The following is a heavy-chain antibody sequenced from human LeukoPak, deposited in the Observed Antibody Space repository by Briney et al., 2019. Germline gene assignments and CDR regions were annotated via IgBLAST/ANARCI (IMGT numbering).Heavy chain of an antibody. D-gene: IGHD3-9*01. J-gene: IGHJ3*01. CDR3: ARPSMIDWLLPGV. V-gene: IGHV5-51*01. CDR1: GXSFTSYW. CDR2: IYPGDSDT. Sequence: GESLKISCKGPGXSFTSYWIGWVRQMPGKGMEWMGVIYPGDSDTRYSPSFQGQVTISADKSISTAYLQWSSLKASDTAMYYCARPSMIDWLLPGVWGQGTMVTVSS.